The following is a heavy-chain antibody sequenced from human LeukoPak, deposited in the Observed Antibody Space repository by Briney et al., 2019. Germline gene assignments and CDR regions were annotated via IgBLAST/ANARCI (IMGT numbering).Heavy chain of an antibody. CDR3: ARGPWIQLWFGSVTYYFDY. CDR2: INHSGST. D-gene: IGHD5-18*01. Sequence: SETLSLTCAVYGGSFSGYYWSWIRQPPGKGLEWIGEINHSGSTNYNPSLKSRVTISVDTSKNQFSLKLSSVTAAGTAVYYCARGPWIQLWFGSVTYYFDYWGQRTLVTVSS. CDR1: GGSFSGYY. J-gene: IGHJ4*02. V-gene: IGHV4-34*01.